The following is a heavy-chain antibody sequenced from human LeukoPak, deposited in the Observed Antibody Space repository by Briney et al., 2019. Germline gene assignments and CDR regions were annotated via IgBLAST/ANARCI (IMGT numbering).Heavy chain of an antibody. CDR2: ISSSSSYI. J-gene: IGHJ4*02. V-gene: IGHV3-21*01. D-gene: IGHD6-19*01. Sequence: GGSLRLSCAASGFTFSSYSMNWVRQAPGKGLEWVSSISSSSSYIYYADSVKGRFTISRDNAKNSPYLQMNSLRAEDTAVYYCARDGSSSGWYYFDYRGQGTLVTVSS. CDR3: ARDGSSSGWYYFDY. CDR1: GFTFSSYS.